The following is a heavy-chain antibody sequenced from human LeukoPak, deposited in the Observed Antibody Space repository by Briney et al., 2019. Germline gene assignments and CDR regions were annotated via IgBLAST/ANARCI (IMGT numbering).Heavy chain of an antibody. Sequence: PSETLSLTCIVSGYSISSGYYWGWIRQPPGKGLEWVGTIYYRGTTYYNPSLRSRVTLSVDTSKNQFSLKLSSVTAADMAVYYCARAPNWNYGYDAFDIWGQGTMVTVSS. J-gene: IGHJ3*02. D-gene: IGHD1-7*01. CDR2: IYYRGTT. CDR1: GYSISSGYY. V-gene: IGHV4-38-2*02. CDR3: ARAPNWNYGYDAFDI.